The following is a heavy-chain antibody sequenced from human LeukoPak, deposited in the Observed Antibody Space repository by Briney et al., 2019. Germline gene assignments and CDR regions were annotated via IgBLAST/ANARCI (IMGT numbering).Heavy chain of an antibody. D-gene: IGHD3-22*01. CDR2: IHYTGTT. CDR3: ARLGGYYDPPGY. Sequence: SETLSLTCTVSGGSIRSSTYYWAWIRQPPGKGLEWIGTIHYTGTTYYNPSLKSRVTISVDTSKKQFSLNLSSVTPADTTFYYCARLGGYYDPPGYWGQGTLVTVSS. CDR1: GGSIRSSTYY. V-gene: IGHV4-39*01. J-gene: IGHJ4*02.